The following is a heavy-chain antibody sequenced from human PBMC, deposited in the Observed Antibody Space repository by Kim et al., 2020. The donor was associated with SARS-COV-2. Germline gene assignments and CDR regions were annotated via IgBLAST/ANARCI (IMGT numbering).Heavy chain of an antibody. Sequence: FRGRVTITEDESTSTAYMELSSLRSEDTAVYYCARPSYGSPMDYYYYGMDVWGQGTTVTVSS. D-gene: IGHD2-8*01. J-gene: IGHJ6*02. V-gene: IGHV1-69*01. CDR3: ARPSYGSPMDYYYYGMDV.